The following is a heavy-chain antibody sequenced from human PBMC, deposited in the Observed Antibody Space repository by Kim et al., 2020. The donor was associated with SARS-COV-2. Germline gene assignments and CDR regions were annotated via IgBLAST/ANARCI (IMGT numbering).Heavy chain of an antibody. CDR3: ARTTYCSGGSCYFVFTGPMDY. CDR2: INQDGSEK. D-gene: IGHD2-15*01. Sequence: GGSLRLSCAASGFTFSSYWMSWVRQAPGKGLEWVANINQDGSEKSYVDSVKGRFTISRDNAKNSLYLQMNSLSAEDTTVYYCARTTYCSGGSCYFVFTGPMDYWGPGTLVTVSS. CDR1: GFTFSSYW. V-gene: IGHV3-7*01. J-gene: IGHJ4*02.